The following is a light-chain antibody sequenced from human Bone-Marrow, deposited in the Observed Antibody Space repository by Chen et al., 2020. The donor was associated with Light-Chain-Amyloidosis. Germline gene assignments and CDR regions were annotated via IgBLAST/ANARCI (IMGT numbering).Light chain of an antibody. Sequence: SYALTQPPSVSVSPGQTARITCSGDDLPMKDAYWYQQKPGQAPVLVVHRDTERPSGISDRVSGASSRTTATLTISGEQAEDEADYHCQSADSSGTYEVIFGGGTKLTVL. CDR2: RDT. CDR1: DLPMKD. V-gene: IGLV3-25*03. J-gene: IGLJ2*01. CDR3: QSADSSGTYEVI.